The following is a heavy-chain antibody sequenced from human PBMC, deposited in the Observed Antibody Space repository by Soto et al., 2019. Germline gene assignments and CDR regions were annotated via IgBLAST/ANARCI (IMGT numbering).Heavy chain of an antibody. CDR2: ISGSGGST. Sequence: EVQLLESGGGLVQPGGSLRLSCAASGFTFSSYAMRWVRQAPGKGLEWVSAISGSGGSTYYADSVKGRFTISRDNSKNTLYLQMNSLRAEDTAVYYCAKDTRGYDGRTPDYWGQGTLVTVSS. CDR1: GFTFSSYA. D-gene: IGHD5-12*01. CDR3: AKDTRGYDGRTPDY. J-gene: IGHJ4*02. V-gene: IGHV3-23*01.